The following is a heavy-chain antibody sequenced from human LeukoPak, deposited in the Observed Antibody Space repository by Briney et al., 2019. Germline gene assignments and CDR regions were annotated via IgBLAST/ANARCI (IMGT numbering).Heavy chain of an antibody. V-gene: IGHV4-34*01. D-gene: IGHD3-10*01. CDR3: ARRYTYYYGSGSYQLDY. CDR1: GGSFSGYY. J-gene: IGHJ4*02. CDR2: INHSGST. Sequence: SETLSLTCAVYGGSFSGYYWSWIRQPPGKGLEWIGEINHSGSTNYNPSLKSRVTISVDTSKNQFSLKLSSVTVADTAVYYCARRYTYYYGSGSYQLDYWGQGTLVTVSS.